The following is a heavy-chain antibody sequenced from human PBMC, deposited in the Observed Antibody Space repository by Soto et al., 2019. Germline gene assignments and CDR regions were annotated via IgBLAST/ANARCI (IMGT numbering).Heavy chain of an antibody. Sequence: QVQLVESGGGVVQPGRSLRLSCAASGFTFSSYGMHWVRQAPGKGLEWVAVIWYDGSNKYYADSVKGRFTISRDNSKNKLYLQMNSMRAEDTAVYYCARDLSLIYSSSTSCYWVSFDIWGQGTMVTVSS. CDR1: GFTFSSYG. CDR2: IWYDGSNK. V-gene: IGHV3-33*01. D-gene: IGHD2-2*01. CDR3: ARDLSLIYSSSTSCYWVSFDI. J-gene: IGHJ3*02.